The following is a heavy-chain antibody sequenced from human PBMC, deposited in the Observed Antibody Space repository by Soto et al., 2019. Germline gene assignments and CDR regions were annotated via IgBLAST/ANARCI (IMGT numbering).Heavy chain of an antibody. J-gene: IGHJ6*02. CDR2: IIPIFGTA. D-gene: IGHD2-15*01. Sequence: QVQLVQSGAEVKKPGSSVKVSCKASGGTFSSYAISWVRQAPGQGLEWMGGIIPIFGTANYAPKFQGRVTITADKSTSTAYMELSSVRSEDTAVYYCALVVVAATLSGPYSSGQYYYYYGMDVWGQGTTVTVSS. V-gene: IGHV1-69*06. CDR1: GGTFSSYA. CDR3: ALVVVAATLSGPYSSGQYYYYYGMDV.